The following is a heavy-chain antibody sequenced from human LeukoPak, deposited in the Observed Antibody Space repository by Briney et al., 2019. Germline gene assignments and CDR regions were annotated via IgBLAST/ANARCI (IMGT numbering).Heavy chain of an antibody. J-gene: IGHJ2*01. Sequence: ASVNVPCKASGSTFTSYYMHWVRQGPGQGLEWMGIINPSGGSTSYAQKFQGRVTMTRDTSTNTVYMELSSLRSEDTAVFYCVRGASSIAALNPFWYFDLWGRGTLVTVSS. D-gene: IGHD6-6*01. CDR1: GSTFTSYY. V-gene: IGHV1-46*01. CDR3: VRGASSIAALNPFWYFDL. CDR2: INPSGGST.